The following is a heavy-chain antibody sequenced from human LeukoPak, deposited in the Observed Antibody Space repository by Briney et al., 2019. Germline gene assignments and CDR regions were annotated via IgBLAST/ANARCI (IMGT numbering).Heavy chain of an antibody. Sequence: GETLKISCQTSGYTFSSYWIAWVRQMPGKGLEWMGIIYPADSATKYSPAFQGQVIISADKSLTTAYLQWSSLKASDTAIYYCARHAAPGGAFFYYAVDVWGQGTTVVVFS. CDR1: GYTFSSYW. V-gene: IGHV5-51*01. CDR3: ARHAAPGGAFFYYAVDV. J-gene: IGHJ6*02. CDR2: IYPADSAT. D-gene: IGHD1-26*01.